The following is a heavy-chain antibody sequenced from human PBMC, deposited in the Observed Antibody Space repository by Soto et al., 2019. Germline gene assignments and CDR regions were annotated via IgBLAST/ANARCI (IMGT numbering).Heavy chain of an antibody. CDR1: GDSVSSNSAA. CDR3: ARDAYSGSYNLDY. D-gene: IGHD1-26*01. V-gene: IGHV6-1*01. J-gene: IGHJ4*02. Sequence: SQTLSLTSAISGDSVSSNSAASNWIRHSPSRGLEWLARTYYRSKWYNDYAVTVKSRITITPDTSKNQFSLQLNSVTPEDTAVYYCARDAYSGSYNLDYWGQGTLVTVSS. CDR2: TYYRSKWYN.